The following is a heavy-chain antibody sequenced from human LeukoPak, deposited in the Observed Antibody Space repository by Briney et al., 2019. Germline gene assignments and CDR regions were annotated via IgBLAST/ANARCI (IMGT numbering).Heavy chain of an antibody. J-gene: IGHJ5*02. V-gene: IGHV3-7*01. Sequence: PGGSLRLSCATSGFSFSNYLMSWVRQTPGKGLEWVANIKEDGRGKWYVDSVRGRFTISRDNAKNSLYLQMDSLRVEDTAVYYCARDRESNWYPYLDPWGQGTLVTVSS. D-gene: IGHD6-13*01. CDR2: IKEDGRGK. CDR3: ARDRESNWYPYLDP. CDR1: GFSFSNYL.